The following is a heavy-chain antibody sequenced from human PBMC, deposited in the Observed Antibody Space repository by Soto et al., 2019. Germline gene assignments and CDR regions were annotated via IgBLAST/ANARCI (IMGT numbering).Heavy chain of an antibody. J-gene: IGHJ6*02. Sequence: SVKVSCKASGGTFSSYAISWVRQAPGQGLEWMGGIIPIFGTANYAQKFQGRVTITADESTSTAYMELSSLRSEDTAVYYCARGDIVLMVYAITQNYYYYGMDVWGQGTTVTVSS. CDR1: GGTFSSYA. CDR3: ARGDIVLMVYAITQNYYYYGMDV. V-gene: IGHV1-69*13. D-gene: IGHD2-8*01. CDR2: IIPIFGTA.